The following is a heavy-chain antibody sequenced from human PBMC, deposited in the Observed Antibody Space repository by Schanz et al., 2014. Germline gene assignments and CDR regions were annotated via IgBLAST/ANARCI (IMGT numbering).Heavy chain of an antibody. J-gene: IGHJ4*02. CDR3: VRGSVFAFDY. V-gene: IGHV3-23*01. CDR1: GLIFSNYV. CDR2: INTGGDST. D-gene: IGHD2-15*01. Sequence: EVQLLESGGGLVQPGGSLKLSCAASGLIFSNYVMSWVRQDPGKGLEWVSSINTGGDSTYYADSVKGRFTISRDNSKNTLYLQMNSLRAEDTAVYYCVRGSVFAFDYWGQGTLVTVSS.